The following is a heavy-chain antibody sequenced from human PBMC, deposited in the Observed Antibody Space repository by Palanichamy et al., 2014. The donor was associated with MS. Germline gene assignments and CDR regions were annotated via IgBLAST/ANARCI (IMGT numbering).Heavy chain of an antibody. V-gene: IGHV1-2*02. D-gene: IGHD2-15*01. CDR3: ARGYCSDGSCYLGHWYFDL. CDR1: GYTFTGYY. Sequence: QLVQSGAEVKKPGASVKVSCKASGYTFTGYYMHWVRQAPGQGLEWMGWINPNSGGTNYAQKFQGRVTMTRGTSMSTAYMELSRLRSDDTAVYYCARGYCSDGSCYLGHWYFDLWGRGTLVTVSS. CDR2: INPNSGGT. J-gene: IGHJ2*01.